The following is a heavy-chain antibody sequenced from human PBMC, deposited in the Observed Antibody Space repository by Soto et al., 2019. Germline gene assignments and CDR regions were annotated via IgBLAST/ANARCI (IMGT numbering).Heavy chain of an antibody. J-gene: IGHJ4*02. CDR2: IHYSGNT. CDR3: ASFLRGGYDFLFDY. V-gene: IGHV4-59*12. CDR1: GDSIINYY. Sequence: SETLSLTCTVSGDSIINYYWSWIRQPPGKGLEWIGYIHYSGNTNYNPSLKSRVTISRDNAKNSLYLQMNSLRAEDTAVYYCASFLRGGYDFLFDYWGQGTLVTVSS. D-gene: IGHD5-12*01.